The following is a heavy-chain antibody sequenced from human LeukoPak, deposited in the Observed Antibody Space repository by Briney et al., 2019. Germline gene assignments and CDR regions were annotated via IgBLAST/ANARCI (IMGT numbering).Heavy chain of an antibody. V-gene: IGHV3-13*01. J-gene: IGHJ5*02. Sequence: GGSLRLSCAASGFAFSSFDMHWVRQATGKGLEWVSGIGTVGDTYYVGSVKGRFTISRENAKNSVYLQMNSLRVGDTAVYYCARGAGDGFNPWGQGTLVTVSS. D-gene: IGHD3-16*01. CDR1: GFAFSSFD. CDR2: IGTVGDT. CDR3: ARGAGDGFNP.